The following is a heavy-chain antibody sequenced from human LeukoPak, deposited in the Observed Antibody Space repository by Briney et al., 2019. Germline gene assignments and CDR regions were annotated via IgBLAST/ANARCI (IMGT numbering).Heavy chain of an antibody. Sequence: SSETLSLTCTVSGGSISSSSYYWGWIRQPPGKGLEWIGSIYYSGSTYYNPSLKSRVTISVDTSKNQFSLKLSSVTAADTAVYYCARGPVGAISDYWGQGTLVTVSS. CDR2: IYYSGST. CDR1: GGSISSSSYY. D-gene: IGHD1-26*01. CDR3: ARGPVGAISDY. V-gene: IGHV4-39*07. J-gene: IGHJ4*02.